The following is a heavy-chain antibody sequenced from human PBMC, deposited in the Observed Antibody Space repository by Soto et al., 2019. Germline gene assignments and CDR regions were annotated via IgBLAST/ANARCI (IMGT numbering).Heavy chain of an antibody. D-gene: IGHD3-22*01. CDR2: INHSGST. CDR1: GGSFSGYY. CDR3: ARARYYYDSSGYYSTKHLFDY. Sequence: PSETLSLTCAVYGGSFSGYYWSWIRQPPGKGLEWIGEINHSGSTNYNLSLKSRVTISVDTSKNQFSLKLSSVTAADTAVYYCARARYYYDSSGYYSTKHLFDYWGQGTLVTVSS. V-gene: IGHV4-34*01. J-gene: IGHJ4*02.